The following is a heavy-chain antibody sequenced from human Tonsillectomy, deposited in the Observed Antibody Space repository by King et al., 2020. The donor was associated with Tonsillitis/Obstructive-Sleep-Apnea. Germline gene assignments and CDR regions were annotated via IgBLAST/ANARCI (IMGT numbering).Heavy chain of an antibody. CDR2: INHSGST. Sequence: VQLTQWGAGLLKPSETLSLTCAVYGGSLSGYYWSWIRQPPGKGLEWIGEINHSGSTNYNPSLKSRVTISVDTSKNQFSLKLNSVTAADTAVYYCARTKDNWNDRPLDYWGQGTLVTVSS. V-gene: IGHV4-34*01. J-gene: IGHJ4*02. CDR1: GGSLSGYY. D-gene: IGHD1-1*01. CDR3: ARTKDNWNDRPLDY.